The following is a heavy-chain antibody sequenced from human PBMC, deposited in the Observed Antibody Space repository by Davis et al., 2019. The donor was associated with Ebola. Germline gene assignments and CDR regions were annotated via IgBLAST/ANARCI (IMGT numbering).Heavy chain of an antibody. CDR1: GASISSHC. J-gene: IGHJ4*02. CDR3: ARWQYSGSYYDY. Sequence: PSETLSLTCTVSGASISSHCWSWIRQPPGRGLEWIGAIFHTGNSFYNPSLKSRVAISIDTSKNQFSLKLTSVTAADTAVYYCARWQYSGSYYDYWGQGTLVTVSS. CDR2: IFHTGNS. D-gene: IGHD1-26*01. V-gene: IGHV4-59*08.